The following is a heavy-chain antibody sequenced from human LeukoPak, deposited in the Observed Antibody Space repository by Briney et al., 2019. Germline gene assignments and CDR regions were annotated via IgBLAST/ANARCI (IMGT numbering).Heavy chain of an antibody. Sequence: PSETLSLTCAVYGGSFSSYYWSWIRQPPGKGLEWIGYIYYSGSTNYNPSLKSRVTISVDTSKNQFSLKLSSVTAADTAVYYCAKDSGSYFFAFDIWGQGTMVTVSS. CDR3: AKDSGSYFFAFDI. CDR2: IYYSGST. J-gene: IGHJ3*02. V-gene: IGHV4-59*08. D-gene: IGHD1-26*01. CDR1: GGSFSSYY.